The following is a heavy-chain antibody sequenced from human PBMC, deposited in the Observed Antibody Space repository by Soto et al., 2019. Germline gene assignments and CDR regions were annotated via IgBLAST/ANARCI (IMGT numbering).Heavy chain of an antibody. J-gene: IGHJ4*02. CDR2: ISYDGSNK. CDR1: GFTFSSYA. Sequence: QVQLVESGGGVVQPGRSLRLSCAASGFTFSSYAMHWVRQAPGKGLEWVAVISYDGSNKYYADSVKGRFTISRDNSKNTLYLQMNSLRAEDTAVYYCARDPGIGVVITSMNFDYWGQGTLVTVSS. V-gene: IGHV3-30-3*01. CDR3: ARDPGIGVVITSMNFDY. D-gene: IGHD3-22*01.